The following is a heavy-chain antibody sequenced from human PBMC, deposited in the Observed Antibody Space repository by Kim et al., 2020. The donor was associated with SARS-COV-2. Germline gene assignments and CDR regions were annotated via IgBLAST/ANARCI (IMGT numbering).Heavy chain of an antibody. CDR3: ARDYYDSSGYYVMDV. V-gene: IGHV3-53*01. D-gene: IGHD3-22*01. Sequence: DSVKGRYTISRDNSKNTLYLQMNSLRAEDTAVYYCARDYYDSSGYYVMDVWGQGTTVTVSS. J-gene: IGHJ6*02.